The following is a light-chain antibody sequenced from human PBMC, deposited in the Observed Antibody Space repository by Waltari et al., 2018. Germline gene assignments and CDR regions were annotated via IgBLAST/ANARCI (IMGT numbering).Light chain of an antibody. J-gene: IGLJ3*02. CDR2: EVT. CDR1: SSAVVSFNR. V-gene: IGLV2-18*02. CDR3: SSYTSRSTVV. Sequence: QSALTQPPSVSGSPGQSVTISCTGTSSAVVSFNRVPWYQQPPGTAPKLLIYEVTNRPSGVPHRFSGSKSGNTASLTISGLQAEDEADYYCSSYTSRSTVVFGGGTKLTVL.